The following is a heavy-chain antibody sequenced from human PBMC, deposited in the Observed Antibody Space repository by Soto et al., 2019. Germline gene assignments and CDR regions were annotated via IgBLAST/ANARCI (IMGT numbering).Heavy chain of an antibody. CDR1: GGTFNSFA. V-gene: IGHV1-69*13. CDR3: ASGYYDSSGYSIDY. CDR2: LIVILGST. Sequence: SVKVSCKSSGGTFNSFAFSWVRQAPGEGLEWMGGLIVILGSTNYAQKFEGRVTITADEASSTAYMEVSDLRSEDAALYFCASGYYDSSGYSIDYWGQGTQVTVSS. D-gene: IGHD3-22*01. J-gene: IGHJ4*02.